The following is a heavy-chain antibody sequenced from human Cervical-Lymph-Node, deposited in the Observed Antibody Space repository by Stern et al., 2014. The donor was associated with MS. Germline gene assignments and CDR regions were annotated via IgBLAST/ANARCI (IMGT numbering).Heavy chain of an antibody. CDR3: AEQQLG. V-gene: IGHV3-7*01. CDR2: IKQDGSEK. Sequence: EVQLVESGGGLVQPGGSLRLACAASGFTFSRHWMIWVRQAPGEGLECVANIKQDGSEKYYVDSVKGRFTISRDNAKNSLYLQMNSLRAEDTAVYYCAEQQLGWGQGTQVTVSS. J-gene: IGHJ4*02. D-gene: IGHD6-13*01. CDR1: GFTFSRHW.